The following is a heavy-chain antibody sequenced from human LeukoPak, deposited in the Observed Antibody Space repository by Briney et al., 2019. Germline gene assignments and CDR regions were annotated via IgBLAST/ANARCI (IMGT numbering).Heavy chain of an antibody. CDR3: ARDFPTYYYDSSGFGY. J-gene: IGHJ4*02. CDR1: GFTFNTYW. Sequence: GGSLRLSCAASGFTFNTYWMHWVRQAPGKGLVWVSRINTDGRITNYADSVKGRFTISRDNAKSSLYLQMNSLRAEDTAVYYCARDFPTYYYDSSGFGYWGQGTLVTVSS. V-gene: IGHV3-74*01. CDR2: INTDGRIT. D-gene: IGHD3-22*01.